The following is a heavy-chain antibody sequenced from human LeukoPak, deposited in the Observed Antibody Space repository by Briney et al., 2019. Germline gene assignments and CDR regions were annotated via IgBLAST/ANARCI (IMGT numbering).Heavy chain of an antibody. CDR3: ARADRSLRYYYGMDV. CDR2: INPNSGGT. J-gene: IGHJ6*02. CDR1: GYTFTGYY. Sequence: ASVKVSCKASGYTFTGYYLHWVRQAPGQGLEWMAWINPNSGGTNYAQKFQGRVTMTRDTSISTAYMELSRLRSDDTAVYYCARADRSLRYYYGMDVWGQGTTVTVSS. V-gene: IGHV1-2*02. D-gene: IGHD3-22*01.